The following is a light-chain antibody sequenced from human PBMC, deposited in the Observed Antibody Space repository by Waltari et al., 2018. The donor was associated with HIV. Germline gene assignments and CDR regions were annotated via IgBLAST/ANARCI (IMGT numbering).Light chain of an antibody. CDR3: AIWDDSLNGWV. Sequence: QSVLTQPPSASGAPGQRVTISCSGSGYFIGRYSVNWYQQLPGAAPKLLIYINNQRPSGVPDRFSGSKSGTSASLAISGLQSDDEADYYCAIWDDSLNGWVFGGGTKLTVL. CDR2: INN. J-gene: IGLJ3*02. CDR1: GYFIGRYS. V-gene: IGLV1-44*01.